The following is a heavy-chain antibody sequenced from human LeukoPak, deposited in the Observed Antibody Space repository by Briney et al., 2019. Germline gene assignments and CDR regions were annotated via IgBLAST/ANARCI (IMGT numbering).Heavy chain of an antibody. V-gene: IGHV1-2*02. CDR1: GYTFTGYY. D-gene: IGHD3-9*01. CDR3: ARVADYGILTGYPHYFDY. Sequence: ASVKVSCKASGYTFTGYYMHWVRQAPGQGLEWMGWINPNSGGTNYAQKFQGRVTMTRDTSISTAYMELSRLRSDDTAVYYCARVADYGILTGYPHYFDYWGQGTLVTVSS. J-gene: IGHJ4*02. CDR2: INPNSGGT.